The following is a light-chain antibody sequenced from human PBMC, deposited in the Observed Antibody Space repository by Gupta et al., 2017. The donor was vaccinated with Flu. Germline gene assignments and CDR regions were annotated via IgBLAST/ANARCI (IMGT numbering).Light chain of an antibody. V-gene: IGKV1-39*01. CDR1: QSISIY. CDR3: QQTYSTPST. CDR2: PAS. Sequence: DIQMTQSPSSLSASVGDRVTITCRASQSISIYLNWYHQKPGKAPELLIYPASTLQGGVPSRFSVSGSGTDFSLTISRLQPEDVATYYCQQTYSTPSTFGQGTKMEIK. J-gene: IGKJ2*02.